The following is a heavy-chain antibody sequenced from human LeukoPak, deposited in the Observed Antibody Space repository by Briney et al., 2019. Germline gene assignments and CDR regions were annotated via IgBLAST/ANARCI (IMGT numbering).Heavy chain of an antibody. Sequence: SETVSLNCAVYGGSFSGYYWSWIREPPGKGLEWIGEINQSGSTNYNPSLKSRVTISVDTSKNQFSLKLSSVTAADAAVFYCARGGASSQPFPCWGPGTLVSVS. V-gene: IGHV4-34*01. D-gene: IGHD6-19*01. CDR2: INQSGST. CDR3: ARGGASSQPFPC. J-gene: IGHJ4*02. CDR1: GGSFSGYY.